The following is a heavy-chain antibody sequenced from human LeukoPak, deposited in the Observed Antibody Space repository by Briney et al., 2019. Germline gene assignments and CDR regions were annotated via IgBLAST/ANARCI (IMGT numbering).Heavy chain of an antibody. D-gene: IGHD4-17*01. Sequence: GGSLRLSCAASGFTFSNYWMSWVRQAPGKGLEWVANIKQDGSEKYYVDSVKGRFTISRDNAKNSLYLQMNSLRAEDTAVYYCSRDSSTVTLKKDPSDYWGQGTLVTVSS. CDR3: SRDSSTVTLKKDPSDY. J-gene: IGHJ4*02. V-gene: IGHV3-7*01. CDR2: IKQDGSEK. CDR1: GFTFSNYW.